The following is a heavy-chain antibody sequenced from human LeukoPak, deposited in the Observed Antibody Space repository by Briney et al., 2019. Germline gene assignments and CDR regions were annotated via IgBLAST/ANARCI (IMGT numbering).Heavy chain of an antibody. CDR3: ARGCRIAAAGYYYYYYMDV. CDR2: INPSGGST. V-gene: IGHV1-46*01. D-gene: IGHD6-13*01. CDR1: GYTFTSYY. J-gene: IGHJ6*03. Sequence: ASVKVSCKASGYTFTSYYMHWVRQAPGQGLEWMGIINPSGGSTSYAQKFQGRVTMTRDMSTSTVYMELSSLRSEDTAVYYCARGCRIAAAGYYYYYYMDVWGKGTTVTVSS.